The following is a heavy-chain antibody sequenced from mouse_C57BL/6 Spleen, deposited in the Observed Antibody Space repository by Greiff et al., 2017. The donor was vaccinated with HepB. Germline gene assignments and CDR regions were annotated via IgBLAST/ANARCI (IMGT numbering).Heavy chain of an antibody. CDR3: ARHERGSIYFDY. CDR2: ISSGGSYT. J-gene: IGHJ2*01. V-gene: IGHV5-6*01. CDR1: GFTFSSYG. Sequence: EVHLVESGGDLVKPGGSLKLSCAASGFTFSSYGMSWVRQTPDKRLEWVATISSGGSYTYYPDSVKGRFTISRDNAKNTLYLQLSSLKSEDTAMYYCARHERGSIYFDYWGQGTPLTVSS. D-gene: IGHD1-3*01.